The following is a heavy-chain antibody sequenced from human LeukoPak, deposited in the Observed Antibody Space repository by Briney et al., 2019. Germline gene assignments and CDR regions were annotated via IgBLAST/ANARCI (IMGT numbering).Heavy chain of an antibody. CDR2: IDSSGSTI. Sequence: AGWALRLSGAAAGRTVTNFQRNWVRQAPWKTLEWVSSIDSSGSTIYYGDSVKGRFTISRDNAKNSLDLQMDSLRAEDTAVYYCATGSLPGGFDHWGQGTLVTVSS. CDR1: GRTVTNFQ. CDR3: ATGSLPGGFDH. V-gene: IGHV3-48*03. J-gene: IGHJ4*02. D-gene: IGHD1-14*01.